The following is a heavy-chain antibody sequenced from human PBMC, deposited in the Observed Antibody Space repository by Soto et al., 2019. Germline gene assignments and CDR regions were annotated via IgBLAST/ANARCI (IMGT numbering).Heavy chain of an antibody. D-gene: IGHD3-10*01. J-gene: IGHJ4*02. CDR2: IIPLFGTP. CDR1: GGIFSTYA. V-gene: IGHV1-69*01. Sequence: QVQLVQSGAEVKKPGSSVKVSCKASGGIFSTYAISWLRQAPGQGLEWMGGIIPLFGTPNYAQRFQGRVTITADESTSTAYMELSRLRSEYTAVYYCARDRDDYGSGNYYNRIDFWGQGTLVTASS. CDR3: ARDRDDYGSGNYYNRIDF.